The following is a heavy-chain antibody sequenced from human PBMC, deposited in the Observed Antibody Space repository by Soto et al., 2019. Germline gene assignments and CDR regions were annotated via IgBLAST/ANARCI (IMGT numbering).Heavy chain of an antibody. D-gene: IGHD3-3*01. CDR2: IYHSGST. CDR3: ARGVTEEWLFASYYYYGMDV. Sequence: SEAMSLTCAVSGGSISSGGYSWSWIRQPPGKGLEWIGYIYHSGSTYYNPSLKSRVTISVDRSKNQFSLKLSSVTAADTAVYYCARGVTEEWLFASYYYYGMDVWGQGTTVTVSS. V-gene: IGHV4-30-2*01. CDR1: GGSISSGGYS. J-gene: IGHJ6*02.